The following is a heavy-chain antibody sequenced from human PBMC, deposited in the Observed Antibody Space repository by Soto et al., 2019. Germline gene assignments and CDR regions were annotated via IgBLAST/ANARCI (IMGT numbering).Heavy chain of an antibody. Sequence: GGSLRLSCAASGFTFSSYGMHWVRQAPGKGLEWVAVISYDGSNKYYADSVKGRFTISRDNSKNTLYLQMNSLRAEDTAVYYCAKDHREYSFFRYYFDYWGQGTLVTVSS. D-gene: IGHD5-18*01. CDR3: AKDHREYSFFRYYFDY. CDR1: GFTFSSYG. V-gene: IGHV3-30*18. CDR2: ISYDGSNK. J-gene: IGHJ4*02.